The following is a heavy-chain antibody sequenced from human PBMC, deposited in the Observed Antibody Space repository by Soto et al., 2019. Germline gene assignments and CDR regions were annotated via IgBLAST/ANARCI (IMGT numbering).Heavy chain of an antibody. CDR1: GGSFSGYY. D-gene: IGHD3-10*01. CDR2: INHSGST. CDR3: ARGRGRVLWFGACRMDV. V-gene: IGHV4-34*01. J-gene: IGHJ6*02. Sequence: PSETLSLTFAVYGGSFSGYYWSWIRQPPGKGLEWIGEINHSGSTNYNPSLKSRVTISVDTSKNQFSLKLSSVTAADTAVYYCARGRGRVLWFGACRMDVWRQGTTVTVSS.